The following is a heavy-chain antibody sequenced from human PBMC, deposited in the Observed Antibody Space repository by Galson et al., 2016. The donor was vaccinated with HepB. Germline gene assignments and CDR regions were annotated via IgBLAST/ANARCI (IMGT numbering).Heavy chain of an antibody. V-gene: IGHV3-74*01. CDR1: GFTFSSYW. J-gene: IGHJ4*02. D-gene: IGHD2-21*01. CDR3: ARGGGYYYFYY. CDR2: ITSDESNT. Sequence: RLSCAASGFTFSSYWMHWVRQAPGKGLVWVSRITSDESNTNYADSVKGRFTISRDNDKNTLYLQMNSLRAEDTAVYYCARGGGYYYFYYWGQGNLVTVSS.